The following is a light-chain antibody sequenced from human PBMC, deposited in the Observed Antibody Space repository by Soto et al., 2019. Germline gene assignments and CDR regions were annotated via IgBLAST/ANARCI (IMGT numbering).Light chain of an antibody. CDR1: SSNIGTSS. V-gene: IGLV1-44*01. CDR3: AAWDDSLNGHV. Sequence: LTQPRSASGTPGQRVTISCSGSSSNIGTSSVHWFQQLPGTAPKLLISTTNQRPSGVPERFSGSKSGTSASLAISGLQSEDEADYYCAAWDDSLNGHVFGTGTKVTGL. CDR2: TTN. J-gene: IGLJ1*01.